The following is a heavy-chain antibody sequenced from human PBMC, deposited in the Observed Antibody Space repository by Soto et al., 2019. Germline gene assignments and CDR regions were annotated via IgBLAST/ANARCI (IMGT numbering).Heavy chain of an antibody. J-gene: IGHJ5*02. CDR3: ARDYGDYQSGENWFDP. V-gene: IGHV4-30-2*01. D-gene: IGHD4-17*01. CDR2: IYHSGST. CDR1: GGSISSGGYS. Sequence: SETLSLTCGVSGGSISSGGYSWSWIRQPPGKGLEWIGYIYHSGSTYYNPSLKSRVTISVDRSKNQFSLKLSSVTAADTAVYYCARDYGDYQSGENWFDPWGQGTLVTVSS.